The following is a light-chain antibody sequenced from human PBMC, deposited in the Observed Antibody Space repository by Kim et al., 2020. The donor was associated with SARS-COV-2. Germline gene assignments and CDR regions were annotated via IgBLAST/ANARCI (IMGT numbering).Light chain of an antibody. J-gene: IGLJ1*01. CDR2: DDT. V-gene: IGLV3-21*03. CDR1: NIGSKS. CDR3: QVWDRSSDHYV. Sequence: APGKTAKSTCGGNNIGSKSVQWYQQKPGQAPVLFIYDDTDRRSGIPERFSGSNSGNMATLTISRVEVGDEADYYCQVWDRSSDHYVFGAGTKVTVL.